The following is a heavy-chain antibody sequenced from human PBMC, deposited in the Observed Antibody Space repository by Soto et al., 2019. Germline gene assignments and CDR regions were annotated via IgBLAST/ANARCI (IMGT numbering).Heavy chain of an antibody. CDR2: ISSSSSYI. D-gene: IGHD3-10*01. V-gene: IGHV3-21*01. CDR1: GFTFSSYS. CDR3: ATTIPRPITMVRGVIITSDPGINY. Sequence: GGSLRLSCAASGFTFSSYSMNWVRQAPGKGLEWVSSISSSSSYIYYADSVKGRFTISRDNAKNSLYLQMNSLRAEDTAVYYCATTIPRPITMVRGVIITSDPGINYWGQGTLVTVSS. J-gene: IGHJ4*02.